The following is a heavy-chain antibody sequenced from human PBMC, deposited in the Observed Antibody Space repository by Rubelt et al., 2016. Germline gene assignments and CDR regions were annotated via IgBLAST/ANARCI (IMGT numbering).Heavy chain of an antibody. D-gene: IGHD3-16*01. CDR3: ARNEGGGLDY. CDR2: INPSGGST. CDR1: GYSFTKY. V-gene: IGHV1-46*01. J-gene: IGHJ4*02. Sequence: QVQLAQSGAEVKKPGASVNISCKASGYSFTKYMHWVRQAPGQGLEWMGFINPSGGSTSYAQKFQDRVIMTRDTSTMRVYMELSILKSEDTAVVYGARNEGGGLDYWGQGTLVIVSS.